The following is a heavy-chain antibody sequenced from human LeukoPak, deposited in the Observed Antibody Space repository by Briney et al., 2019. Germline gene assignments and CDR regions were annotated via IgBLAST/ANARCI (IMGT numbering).Heavy chain of an antibody. CDR2: INWNGGST. CDR3: ARRGSSSSWYGMDY. CDR1: GFTFDDYG. Sequence: GGSLRPSCAASGFTFDDYGMSWVRQAPGKGLEWVSGINWNGGSTGYADSVKGRFTISRDNAKNSLYLQMNSLRAEDTALYYCARRGSSSSWYGMDYWGQGTLVAVSS. V-gene: IGHV3-20*04. D-gene: IGHD6-13*01. J-gene: IGHJ4*02.